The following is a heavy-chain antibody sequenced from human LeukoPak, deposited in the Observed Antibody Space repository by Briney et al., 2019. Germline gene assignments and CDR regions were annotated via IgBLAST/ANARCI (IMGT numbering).Heavy chain of an antibody. J-gene: IGHJ5*02. V-gene: IGHV4-39*01. CDR3: ARHILGYCSSTSCLPRPNWFDP. CDR1: GGSISSSSYY. CDR2: IYYSGST. D-gene: IGHD2-2*01. Sequence: PSETLSLTCTVSGGSISSSSYYWGWIRQPPGKRLEWIGSIYYSGSTYYNPSLKSRVTISVDTSKNQFSLKLSSVTAADTAVYYCARHILGYCSSTSCLPRPNWFDPWGQGTLVTVSS.